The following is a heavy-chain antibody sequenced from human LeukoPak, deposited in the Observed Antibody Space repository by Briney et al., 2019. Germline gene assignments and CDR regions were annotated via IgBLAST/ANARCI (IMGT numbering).Heavy chain of an antibody. J-gene: IGHJ4*02. Sequence: PSETLSLTCTVSGGSISSSSYYWGWIRQPPGKGLEWIGSIYYSGSTYYNPSLKSRVTMSVDTSKNQFSLKLSSVTAADTAVYYCASGLAVADNFEYWGQGTLVTVSS. CDR3: ASGLAVADNFEY. V-gene: IGHV4-39*01. CDR2: IYYSGST. D-gene: IGHD6-19*01. CDR1: GGSISSSSYY.